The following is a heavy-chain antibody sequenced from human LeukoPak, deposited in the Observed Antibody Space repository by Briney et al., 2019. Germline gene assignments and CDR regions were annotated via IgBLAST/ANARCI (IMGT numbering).Heavy chain of an antibody. CDR3: ARVGGGYYMDV. J-gene: IGHJ6*03. CDR1: GYTFTGYY. D-gene: IGHD3-16*01. Sequence: ASVKVSCKASGYTFTGYYMHWVRQAPGQGLEWMGWINPNSGGTNYAQNFQGRVTMTRDTSIRIAYMELSRLRSDDTAVYYCARVGGGYYMDVWGKGTTVTISS. V-gene: IGHV1-2*02. CDR2: INPNSGGT.